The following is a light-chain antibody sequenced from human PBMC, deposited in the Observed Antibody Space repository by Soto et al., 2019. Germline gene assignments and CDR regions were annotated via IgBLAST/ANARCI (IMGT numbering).Light chain of an antibody. Sequence: EIVLTQSPGTLSLSPGERATLSCRASQTVSSNFFAWYQQKPGQSPRLLIYDTSSRATGIPDRFSGSGSGADFTLTISRLEPEDFAVYYGQQYDTLPPWTFGQGTKVEIK. CDR2: DTS. CDR3: QQYDTLPPWT. V-gene: IGKV3-20*01. J-gene: IGKJ1*01. CDR1: QTVSSNF.